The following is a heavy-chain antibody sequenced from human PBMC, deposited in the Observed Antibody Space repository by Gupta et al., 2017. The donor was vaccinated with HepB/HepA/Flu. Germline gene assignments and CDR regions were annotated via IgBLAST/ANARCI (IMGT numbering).Heavy chain of an antibody. D-gene: IGHD3-10*01. CDR3: AKDGGVYYYGSGSYHFDY. V-gene: IGHV3-30*18. CDR2: ISYDGSNK. CDR1: GFTFSSYG. Sequence: QVQLVEYGGGVVQPGRSLRLSCAASGFTFSSYGMHWVRQAPGKGLEWVAIISYDGSNKYYADSVKGRFTISRDNSKNTLYLQMNSLRAEDTAVYYCAKDGGVYYYGSGSYHFDYWGQGTLVTVSS. J-gene: IGHJ4*02.